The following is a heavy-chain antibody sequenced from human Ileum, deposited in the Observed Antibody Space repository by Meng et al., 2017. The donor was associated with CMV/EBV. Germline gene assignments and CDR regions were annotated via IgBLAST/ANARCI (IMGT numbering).Heavy chain of an antibody. CDR2: INPSGGST. CDR1: GYTFTSYY. J-gene: IGHJ5*02. Sequence: SGYTFTSYYLHWVRQAPGQGLEWMGIINPSGGSTSYAQKFQGRVTMTTDTSTSTAYMELRSLRSDDTAVYYCARSGFWSGTQNWFDPWGQGTLVTVSS. V-gene: IGHV1-46*01. CDR3: ARSGFWSGTQNWFDP. D-gene: IGHD3-3*01.